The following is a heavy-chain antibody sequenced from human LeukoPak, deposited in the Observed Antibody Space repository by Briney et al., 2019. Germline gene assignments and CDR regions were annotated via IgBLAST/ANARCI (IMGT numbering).Heavy chain of an antibody. V-gene: IGHV1-69*13. CDR1: GYTFTSNY. CDR3: ASHNGDSRMDV. D-gene: IGHD4-17*01. J-gene: IGHJ6*02. Sequence: SVKVSCKASGYTFTSNYIHWVRQAPGQGLEWMGGIIPIFGTANYAQKFQGRVTITADESTSTAYMELSSLRSEDTAVYYCASHNGDSRMDVWGQGTTVTVSS. CDR2: IIPIFGTA.